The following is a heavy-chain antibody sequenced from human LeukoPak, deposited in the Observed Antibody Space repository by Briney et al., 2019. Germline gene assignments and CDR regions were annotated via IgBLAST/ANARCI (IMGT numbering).Heavy chain of an antibody. CDR3: ARYFITSIDY. CDR2: ISSSGSTI. Sequence: PGGSLRLSCAASGFTFSDYYMSWIRQAPGKGLEWVSYISSSGSTIYYADFVKGRFTISRDNAKNSLYLQMNSRKAEDTAVYYCARYFITSIDYWGQGTLVTVSS. V-gene: IGHV3-11*01. J-gene: IGHJ4*02. D-gene: IGHD3-16*01. CDR1: GFTFSDYY.